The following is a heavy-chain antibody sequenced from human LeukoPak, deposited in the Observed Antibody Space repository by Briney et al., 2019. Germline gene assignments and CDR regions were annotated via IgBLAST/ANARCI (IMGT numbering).Heavy chain of an antibody. CDR3: ARRAPGFSSGWLDY. CDR2: ISSNGGST. CDR1: GFTFSSYA. J-gene: IGHJ4*02. V-gene: IGHV3-64*01. D-gene: IGHD6-19*01. Sequence: GGSLRLSCAASGFTFSSYAIHWVRQAPGKGLEYVSAISSNGGSTFYANSVKGRFIVSRDNSKNTLYLQMGSLRAEDLAVYYCARRAPGFSSGWLDYWGQGTLVTVSS.